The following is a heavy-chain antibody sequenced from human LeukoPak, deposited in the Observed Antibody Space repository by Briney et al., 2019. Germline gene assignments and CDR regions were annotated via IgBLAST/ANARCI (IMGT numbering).Heavy chain of an antibody. V-gene: IGHV4-31*03. D-gene: IGHD3-22*01. CDR3: ARQATPSLPKRDSSGYNPFDF. J-gene: IGHJ4*02. Sequence: KPSETLSLTCTVSGGSISSGGYYWSWIRQHPGKGLEWIGYIYYSGSTYYNPSLKSRVTISVDTSKNQFSLKLSSVTAADTAVYYCARQATPSLPKRDSSGYNPFDFRGQGTLVTVST. CDR2: IYYSGST. CDR1: GGSISSGGYY.